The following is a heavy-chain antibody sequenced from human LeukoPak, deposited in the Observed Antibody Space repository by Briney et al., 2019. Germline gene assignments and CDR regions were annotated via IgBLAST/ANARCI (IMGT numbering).Heavy chain of an antibody. Sequence: GGSLRLSCAGSGFIFNNYAMHWVRQPPGKGLEWVSGISWNSGSIDYADSVKGRFTISRDNAKNSLYLQMNSLRVEDTAFYYCAKDNRRHYTSGPNPDSLHWGQGALVIVSS. CDR3: AKDNRRHYTSGPNPDSLH. J-gene: IGHJ4*02. V-gene: IGHV3-9*01. CDR1: GFIFNNYA. CDR2: ISWNSGSI. D-gene: IGHD6-19*01.